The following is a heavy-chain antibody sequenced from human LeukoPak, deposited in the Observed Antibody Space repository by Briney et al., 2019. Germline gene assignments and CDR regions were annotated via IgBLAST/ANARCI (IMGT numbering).Heavy chain of an antibody. D-gene: IGHD3/OR15-3a*01. Sequence: PSETLSLACTVSVASLNTYSWTWVRQPPEKGLEYIGYASDSGTTNYNPFLKSRVTVSVDRSKSQFSLRVTSVSAADTAVYYCARGLDRGNYYYMDVWGKGTTVIVSS. CDR3: ARGLDRGNYYYMDV. CDR2: ASDSGTT. V-gene: IGHV4-59*01. J-gene: IGHJ6*03. CDR1: VASLNTYS.